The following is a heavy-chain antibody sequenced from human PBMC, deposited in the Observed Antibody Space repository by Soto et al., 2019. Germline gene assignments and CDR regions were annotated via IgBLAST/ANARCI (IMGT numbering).Heavy chain of an antibody. J-gene: IGHJ5*02. CDR3: ARSLNYYDSSGYPNWFDP. CDR2: IYYSGST. CDR1: GGSISSYY. V-gene: IGHV4-59*01. Sequence: PSETLSLTCTVSGGSISSYYWSWIRQPPGKGLEWIGYIYYSGSTNYNPSLKSRVTISVDTSKNQFSLKLSSVTAADTAVYYCARSLNYYDSSGYPNWFDPWGQGTLGTVS. D-gene: IGHD3-22*01.